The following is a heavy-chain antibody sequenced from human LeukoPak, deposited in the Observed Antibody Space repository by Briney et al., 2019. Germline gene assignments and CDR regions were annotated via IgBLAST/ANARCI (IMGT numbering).Heavy chain of an antibody. V-gene: IGHV3-30-3*01. CDR3: ARDEIVVVPAGQSAFDY. D-gene: IGHD2-2*01. J-gene: IGHJ4*02. CDR2: ISYDGSNK. CDR1: GFTFSSYA. Sequence: GGSLRPSCAASGFTFSSYAMHWVRQAPGKGLEWVAVISYDGSNKYYADSVKGRFTISRDNSKNTLYLQMNSLRAEDTAVYYCARDEIVVVPAGQSAFDYWGQGTLVTVSS.